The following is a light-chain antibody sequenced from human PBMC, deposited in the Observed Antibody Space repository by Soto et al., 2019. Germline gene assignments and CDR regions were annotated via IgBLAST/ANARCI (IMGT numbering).Light chain of an antibody. Sequence: EIGLTQPPGTLSLSPGERATLSCRASQSVSSRYLAWYQQKPGQAPRLLIYGASSRATGIPERFTGSGSGTDFTLTSSRLEPEDFAVYYCQQYGSSPTFGQGTKLEI. V-gene: IGKV3-20*01. CDR2: GAS. CDR3: QQYGSSPT. CDR1: QSVSSRY. J-gene: IGKJ2*01.